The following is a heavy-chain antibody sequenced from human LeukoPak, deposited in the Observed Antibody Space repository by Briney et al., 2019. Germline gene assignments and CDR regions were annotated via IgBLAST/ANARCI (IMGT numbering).Heavy chain of an antibody. CDR2: ISDNSDTK. Sequence: PGGSLRLFCAASGFTFSSYSMNWVRQAPGKGLEWVSYISDNSDTKYYADSVRGRFTISRDNAKNSLYLQMNSLRAEDTAVYYCARWEGRYFDWLRGFPEYYYGMDVWGQGTTVTVSS. J-gene: IGHJ6*02. D-gene: IGHD3-9*01. CDR1: GFTFSSYS. CDR3: ARWEGRYFDWLRGFPEYYYGMDV. V-gene: IGHV3-48*01.